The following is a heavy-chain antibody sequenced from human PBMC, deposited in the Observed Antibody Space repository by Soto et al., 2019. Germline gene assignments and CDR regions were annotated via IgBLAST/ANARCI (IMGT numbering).Heavy chain of an antibody. J-gene: IGHJ3*02. CDR3: ARRTAYDAFDI. CDR1: GFTFSSYW. D-gene: IGHD2-21*02. CDR2: IKQDGSEN. Sequence: GGSLRLSCAASGFTFSSYWMSWVRQAPGKGLEWVANIKQDGSENSYVDSVKGRFTISRDHAKNSLYLQMNSLRAEDTAVYYCARRTAYDAFDIWGQGTMVTVSS. V-gene: IGHV3-7*03.